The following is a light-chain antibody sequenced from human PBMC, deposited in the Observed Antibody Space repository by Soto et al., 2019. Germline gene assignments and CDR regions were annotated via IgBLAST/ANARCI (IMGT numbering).Light chain of an antibody. J-gene: IGKJ5*01. CDR2: DAS. CDR1: QTISSY. V-gene: IGKV3-11*01. CDR3: QHRMNWPLT. Sequence: EIVLTQSPATLSLSPEERATLSCRASQTISSYLLWYQQKPGQAPRLLIYDASNRATGIPARFSGSGSETDFTLTISSLEPEDFAVYYCQHRMNWPLTFGQGTRLEIK.